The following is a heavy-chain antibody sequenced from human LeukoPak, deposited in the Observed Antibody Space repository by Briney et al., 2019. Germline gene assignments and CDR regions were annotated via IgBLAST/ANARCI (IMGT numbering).Heavy chain of an antibody. V-gene: IGHV4-31*03. Sequence: SETLSLTCTVSGGSISSGGYYWSWIRQHPGKGLEWIGYIYYSGSTYYNPSLKSRVTISVDTSKNQFSLKLSSVTAADTAVYYCARQYTAMVTVFDYWGQGTLATVSS. CDR2: IYYSGST. CDR1: GGSISSGGYY. J-gene: IGHJ4*02. D-gene: IGHD5-18*01. CDR3: ARQYTAMVTVFDY.